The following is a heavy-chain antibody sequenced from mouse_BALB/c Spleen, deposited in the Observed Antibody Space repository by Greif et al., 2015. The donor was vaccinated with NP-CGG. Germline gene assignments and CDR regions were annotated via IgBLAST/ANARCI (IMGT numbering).Heavy chain of an antibody. V-gene: IGHV1-14*01. CDR2: INPYNDGT. Sequence: EVQLQQSGPELVKPGASVKMSCKASGYTFTSYVMHWVKQKPGQGLEWIGYINPYNDGTKYNEKFKGKATLTSDKSSSXAYMELSSLTSEDSAVYYCARTHYYGSSYEFAYWGQGTLVTVSA. D-gene: IGHD1-1*01. J-gene: IGHJ3*01. CDR1: GYTFTSYV. CDR3: ARTHYYGSSYEFAY.